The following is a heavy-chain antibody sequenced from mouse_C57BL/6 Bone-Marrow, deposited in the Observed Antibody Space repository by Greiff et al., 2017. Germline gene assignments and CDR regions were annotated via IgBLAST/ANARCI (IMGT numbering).Heavy chain of an antibody. CDR3: ARPMTLSY. Sequence: VQLVESGPGLVQPSPSLSITCTASGFSLTSYGVHWVRQSPGKGLEWLGVIWSGGSTDYNAAFISRLSISKDNSKSQVFFKMNSLQADDTAIYYCARPMTLSYWGQGTLVTVSA. D-gene: IGHD2-3*01. J-gene: IGHJ3*01. CDR2: IWSGGST. CDR1: GFSLTSYG. V-gene: IGHV2-2*01.